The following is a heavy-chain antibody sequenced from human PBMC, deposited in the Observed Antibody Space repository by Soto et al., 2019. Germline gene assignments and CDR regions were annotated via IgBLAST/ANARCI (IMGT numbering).Heavy chain of an antibody. CDR1: GYTFTSYD. CDR3: AREDVDY. CDR2: MNPSSGTT. J-gene: IGHJ4*02. Sequence: QVQLVQSGAEVKKPGASVKVSCKSSGYTFTSYDINWVRQATGQGRELLGWMNPSSGTTGYAQQFQGRVTMTRDTSTTTAYMELSSMRFEDTGVYYCAREDVDYWGQGTLITVSS. V-gene: IGHV1-8*01.